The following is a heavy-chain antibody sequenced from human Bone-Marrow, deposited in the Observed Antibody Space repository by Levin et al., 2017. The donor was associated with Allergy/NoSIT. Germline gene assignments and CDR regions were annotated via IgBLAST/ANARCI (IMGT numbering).Heavy chain of an antibody. CDR2: ISTSGDYI. D-gene: IGHD1-7*01. V-gene: IGHV3-21*01. CDR1: GFPFTTYS. J-gene: IGHJ4*02. CDR3: ARPYGSTGKY. Sequence: SCAASGFPFTTYSMNWVRQAPGKVLEWVSSISTSGDYIYYADSVKGRFTISRDNAKNSLYLQMNSLRDEDTAVYYCARPYGSTGKYWGQGTLVTVSS.